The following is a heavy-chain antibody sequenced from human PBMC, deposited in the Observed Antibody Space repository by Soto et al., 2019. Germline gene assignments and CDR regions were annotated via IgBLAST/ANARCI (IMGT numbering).Heavy chain of an antibody. D-gene: IGHD2-8*01. CDR2: ISHNGRSK. CDR3: AREYTIGHFDH. V-gene: IGHV3-30*04. CDR1: GFVFRDSA. Sequence: ALMLSCGVSGFVFRDSAINWVLQAPGKGLEWVAVISHNGRSKKFADSVQCRFSTHRDNFKDTVFLQMDSLRLEDTAVYYCAREYTIGHFDHWGQGTPVTVSS. J-gene: IGHJ4*02.